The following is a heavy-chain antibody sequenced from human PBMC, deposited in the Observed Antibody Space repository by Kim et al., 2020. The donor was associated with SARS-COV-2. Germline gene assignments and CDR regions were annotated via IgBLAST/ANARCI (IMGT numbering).Heavy chain of an antibody. D-gene: IGHD3-22*01. CDR1: GFTFNSYA. CDR2: ISGDGIST. J-gene: IGHJ4*02. V-gene: IGHV3-23*01. Sequence: GGSLRLSCATSGFTFNSYAMSWVRQAPGKGLDWVSGISGDGISTYYADSVKVRFTISRDNSRNTLYLQMNSLRAEDTAVYYCAIDRLSLNYYAGSGYYYGRYFGDDWGQGAVVTVSS. CDR3: AIDRLSLNYYAGSGYYYGRYFGDD.